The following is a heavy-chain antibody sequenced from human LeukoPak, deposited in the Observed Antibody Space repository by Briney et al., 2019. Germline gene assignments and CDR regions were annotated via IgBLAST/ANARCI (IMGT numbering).Heavy chain of an antibody. D-gene: IGHD2-15*01. CDR3: AREVNCSGGSCADY. CDR2: IYTSGST. CDR1: GGSISSYY. J-gene: IGHJ4*02. Sequence: NSSETLSLTCTVSGGSISSYYWSWIRQPAGKGLEWIGRIYTSGSTNYNPSLKSRVTMSVDTSENQFSLKLSSVTAADTAVYYCAREVNCSGGSCADYWGQGTLVTVSS. V-gene: IGHV4-4*07.